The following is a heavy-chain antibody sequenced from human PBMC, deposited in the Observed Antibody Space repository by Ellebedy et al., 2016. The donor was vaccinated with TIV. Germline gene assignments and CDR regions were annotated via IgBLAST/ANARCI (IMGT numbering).Heavy chain of an antibody. D-gene: IGHD5-12*01. V-gene: IGHV1-18*04. J-gene: IGHJ4*02. CDR2: ISGHKPDT. Sequence: AASVKVSCKASGYTFSSYGISWVRQAPGQGLEWMGWISGHKPDTNRAQKFQGRVTMTTDTSTSTAYMELRSLRSDDTAVYYCARIVQAGYSGYHFDYWGQGILVAVSS. CDR3: ARIVQAGYSGYHFDY. CDR1: GYTFSSYG.